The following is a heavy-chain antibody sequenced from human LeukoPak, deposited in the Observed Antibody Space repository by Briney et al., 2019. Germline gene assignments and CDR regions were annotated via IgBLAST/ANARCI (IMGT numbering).Heavy chain of an antibody. D-gene: IGHD6-25*01. V-gene: IGHV3-23*01. CDR2: ISGSGSST. CDR3: ARDGETARAADY. CDR1: GFTFSSHA. Sequence: PGSSLRLSCAASGFTFSSHAMIWVRQIPGKGLEGLEWVSSISGSGSSTYYADSVKGRFTVSRDNSKNTLYLQMDSLRAEDTAAYYCARDGETARAADYWGQGTLVTVSS. J-gene: IGHJ4*02.